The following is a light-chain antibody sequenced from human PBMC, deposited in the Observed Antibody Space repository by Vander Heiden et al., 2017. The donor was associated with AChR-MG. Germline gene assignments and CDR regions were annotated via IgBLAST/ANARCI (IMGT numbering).Light chain of an antibody. CDR3: QSFDSSRNTWV. V-gene: IGLV1-40*01. CDR1: SSNIGEGYA. Sequence: QSVVTQPPSVSGAPGQTVTISCAGSSSNIGEGYAVHWYQQLPGTAPKLLIYDNNRRPAGIADRFSASRSGTSASLAIKGLQAEDEADYFCQSFDSSRNTWVFGGGTKLTVL. J-gene: IGLJ3*02. CDR2: DNN.